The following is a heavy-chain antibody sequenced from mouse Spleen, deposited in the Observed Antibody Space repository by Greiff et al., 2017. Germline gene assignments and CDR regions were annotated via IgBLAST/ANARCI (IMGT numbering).Heavy chain of an antibody. J-gene: IGHJ4*01. D-gene: IGHD2-3*01. CDR3: ARGMGLRAMDY. CDR2: ISYCGST. V-gene: IGHV3-8*01. Sequence: EVKLEESGPGLAIPSQTLFLTCSVTGYSITSDYSNWFRKFPGNKLESMGYISYCGSTYYNPSLKSRISITRDTSKNQYYLQLNSVTTEDTATYYCARGMGLRAMDYWGQGTSVTVAA. CDR1: GYSITSDY.